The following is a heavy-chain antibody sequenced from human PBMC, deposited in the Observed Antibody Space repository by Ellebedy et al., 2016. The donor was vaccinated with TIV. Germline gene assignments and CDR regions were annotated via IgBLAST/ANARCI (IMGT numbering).Heavy chain of an antibody. D-gene: IGHD3-10*01. V-gene: IGHV3-7*01. CDR2: IKQDGSEK. CDR3: GRAIGSGSCY. J-gene: IGHJ4*02. Sequence: GESLKISCAASGFSLSSYWMHWVRQAPGKGLEWVANIKQDGSEKYYVDSVKGRFTISRDNANNSLYLQMNSLRAEDTAVYFCGRAIGSGSCYWGQGTLVTVSS. CDR1: GFSLSSYW.